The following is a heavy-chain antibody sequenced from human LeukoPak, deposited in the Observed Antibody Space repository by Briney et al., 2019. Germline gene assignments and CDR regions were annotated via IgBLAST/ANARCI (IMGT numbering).Heavy chain of an antibody. D-gene: IGHD6-13*01. CDR2: IYYSGST. Sequence: AETLTLTCTASGGTISSYYWSWIRQPPGKGLEWIGYIYYSGSTNYNPSLKSRVTISVDTSKNQFSLKLSSVTAADTGLYYCARDATTAVGWVYMDVWGKGTTVTISS. J-gene: IGHJ6*03. CDR3: ARDATTAVGWVYMDV. V-gene: IGHV4-59*12. CDR1: GGTISSYY.